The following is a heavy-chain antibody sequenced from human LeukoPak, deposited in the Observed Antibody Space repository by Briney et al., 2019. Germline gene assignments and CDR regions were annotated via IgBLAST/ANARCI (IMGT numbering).Heavy chain of an antibody. D-gene: IGHD3-10*01. CDR3: AKGRRSGSNYNSFDY. CDR1: GFTVSNNY. CDR2: IYSAGST. V-gene: IGHV3-53*01. Sequence: GGSLRLSCAASGFTVSNNYMSWVRQAPGKGLEWVSVIYSAGSTYYADSVKGRFTISRDNSKNTLYLQMNSLRAEDTAVYYCAKGRRSGSNYNSFDYWGQGTLVTVSS. J-gene: IGHJ4*02.